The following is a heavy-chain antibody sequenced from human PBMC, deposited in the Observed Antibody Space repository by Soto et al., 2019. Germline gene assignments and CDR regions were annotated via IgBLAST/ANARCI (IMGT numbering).Heavy chain of an antibody. J-gene: IGHJ4*02. D-gene: IGHD4-17*01. CDR2: INSDETTT. Sequence: EVELVESGGGLVQPGGSLRLSCAASGFTFSSYWMHWVRQAPGKGLVWVSRINSDETTTNYADSVRGRFTISRDNAKNTLYLQMNSLRAEDTALYYCARGLYGDPVGFDSWGQGTLLTVSS. CDR1: GFTFSSYW. CDR3: ARGLYGDPVGFDS. V-gene: IGHV3-74*01.